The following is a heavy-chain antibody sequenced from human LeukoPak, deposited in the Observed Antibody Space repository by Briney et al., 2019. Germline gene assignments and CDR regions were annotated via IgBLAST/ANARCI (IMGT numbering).Heavy chain of an antibody. D-gene: IGHD5-18*01. V-gene: IGHV3-66*01. CDR3: ARDLNTARFDY. CDR1: GFTVSSNY. J-gene: IGHJ4*02. CDR2: IYGGGSP. Sequence: GGSLRLSCAASGFTVSSNYMNWVRQALGKGLEWVSAIYGGGSPYYADSVKGRFTISRDNSKNTLYLQMNSLRAEDTAVYYCARDLNTARFDYWGQGTLVTVSS.